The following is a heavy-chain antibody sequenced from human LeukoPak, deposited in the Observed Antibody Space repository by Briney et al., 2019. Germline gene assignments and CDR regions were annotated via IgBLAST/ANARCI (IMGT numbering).Heavy chain of an antibody. Sequence: ASVKVSCKASGGTFSSYAISWVRQAPGQGLEWMGRIIPILGIANYAQKFQGRVTITADKSTSTAYMELSSLRSEDTAVYYCAREDTQYCGGDCYSDYWGQGTLVTVSS. J-gene: IGHJ4*02. CDR3: AREDTQYCGGDCYSDY. V-gene: IGHV1-69*04. CDR2: IIPILGIA. CDR1: GGTFSSYA. D-gene: IGHD2-21*02.